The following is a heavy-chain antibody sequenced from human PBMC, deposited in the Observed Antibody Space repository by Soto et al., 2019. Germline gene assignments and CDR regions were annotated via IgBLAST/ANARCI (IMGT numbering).Heavy chain of an antibody. D-gene: IGHD6-6*01. V-gene: IGHV4-4*02. Sequence: QVQLQESGPGLVKPSWTLSLTCAVSGGSISSSNWWSWVRQPPGQGLEWIGEIYHSGSTNYNPSLKSRVTISVDKSKNQFSLKLSSVTAADTAVYYCAIEPHYSSSSFDYWGQGTLVTVSS. J-gene: IGHJ4*02. CDR2: IYHSGST. CDR1: GGSISSSNW. CDR3: AIEPHYSSSSFDY.